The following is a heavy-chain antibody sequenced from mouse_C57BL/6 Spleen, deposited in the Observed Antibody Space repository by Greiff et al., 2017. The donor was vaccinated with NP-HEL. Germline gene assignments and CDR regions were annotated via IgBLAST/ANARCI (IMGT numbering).Heavy chain of an antibody. CDR1: GFTFTDYY. CDR2: IRNKANGYTT. J-gene: IGHJ4*01. Sequence: DVHLVESGGGLVQPGGSLSLSCAASGFTFTDYYMSWVRQPPGKALEWLGFIRNKANGYTTEYSASVKGRFTISRDNSQSILYLQMNALRAEDSATYYCARYPGYAMDYWGQGTSVTVSS. CDR3: ARYPGYAMDY. V-gene: IGHV7-3*01.